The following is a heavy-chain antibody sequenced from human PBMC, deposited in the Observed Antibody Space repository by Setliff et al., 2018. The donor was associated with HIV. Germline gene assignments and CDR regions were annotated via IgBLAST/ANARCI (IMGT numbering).Heavy chain of an antibody. J-gene: IGHJ6*02. D-gene: IGHD3-22*01. CDR3: ARGPRITLIEVVTPDYYYGMDV. CDR2: INHSGST. CDR1: GESFSPYY. V-gene: IGHV4-34*01. Sequence: SETLSLTCAVYGESFSPYYWNWIRQSPGKGLEWIGEINHSGSTNYNPSLKSRVTISVDASKNHFSLKVSSVTAADTAVYYCARGPRITLIEVVTPDYYYGMDVWGQGTTVTVSS.